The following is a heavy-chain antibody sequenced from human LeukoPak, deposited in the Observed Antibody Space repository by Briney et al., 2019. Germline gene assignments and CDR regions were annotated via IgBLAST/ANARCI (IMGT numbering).Heavy chain of an antibody. CDR3: ARIVAYGSDV. CDR2: IKEDGSDN. Sequence: GGSLRLSCAASGFTFSSYWMSWVRQAPGKGLEWVGNIKEDGSDNYYVESVRGRFTISRDNAKNSMYLQTNSLRVEDTAIYYCARIVAYGSDVWGKGTTVTVSS. D-gene: IGHD3-10*01. V-gene: IGHV3-7*03. J-gene: IGHJ6*04. CDR1: GFTFSSYW.